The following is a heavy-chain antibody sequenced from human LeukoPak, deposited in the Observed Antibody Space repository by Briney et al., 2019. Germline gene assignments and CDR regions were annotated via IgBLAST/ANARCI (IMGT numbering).Heavy chain of an antibody. V-gene: IGHV6-1*01. D-gene: IGHD3-22*01. CDR1: GDSVSSNSAA. CDR2: TYYRSKWYN. CDR3: ARDPGYDSSAYYPFYFDY. J-gene: IGHJ4*02. Sequence: SQTLPLTCAISGDSVSSNSAAWNWIRQSPSRGLEWLGRTYYRSKWYNDYAVSVKSRITINPDTSKNQFFLQLNSVTPEDTAVYYCARDPGYDSSAYYPFYFDYWGQGTLVTVSS.